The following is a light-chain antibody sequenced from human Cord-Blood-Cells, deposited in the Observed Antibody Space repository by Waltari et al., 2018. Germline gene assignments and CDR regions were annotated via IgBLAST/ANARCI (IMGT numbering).Light chain of an antibody. J-gene: IGLJ2*01. Sequence: QSALTQPASVSGSPGQSITISCTGTSSDVGGYNYVSWYQQHPGKAPKLMIYEVSNRPSGVSNRFCGSTAGNTASLTISGLQAEDEADYYCSSYTSSSTLGFGGGTKLTVL. CDR1: SSDVGGYNY. CDR3: SSYTSSSTLG. V-gene: IGLV2-14*01. CDR2: EVS.